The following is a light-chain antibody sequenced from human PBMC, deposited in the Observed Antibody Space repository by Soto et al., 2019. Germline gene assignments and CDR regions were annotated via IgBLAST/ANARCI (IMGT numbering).Light chain of an antibody. CDR2: GAS. CDR1: QTITSN. CDR3: QQYNNWPPT. Sequence: ETVMTQSPATLSLSPGERATLSCRASQTITSNLAWYQQKPGQAPRLLIYGASTTATGIAARFRGSGSGTEFTLTISSLQSEDFAIYYCQQYNNWPPTFGGGTKVEIK. V-gene: IGKV3-15*01. J-gene: IGKJ4*01.